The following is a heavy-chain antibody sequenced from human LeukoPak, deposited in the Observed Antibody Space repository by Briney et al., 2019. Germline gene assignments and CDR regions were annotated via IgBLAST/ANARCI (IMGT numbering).Heavy chain of an antibody. CDR1: GGSISSGDYY. V-gene: IGHV4-30-4*01. J-gene: IGHJ6*04. CDR2: IYYSGST. D-gene: IGHD3-10*01. Sequence: SQTLSLTCTVSGGSISSGDYYWSWIRQPPGKGLEWIGYIYYSGSTYYNPSLKSRVTISVDTSKNQFSLKLSSVTAADTAVYYCARDHVLLWFGELYSYGMDVRGKGTTVTVSS. CDR3: ARDHVLLWFGELYSYGMDV.